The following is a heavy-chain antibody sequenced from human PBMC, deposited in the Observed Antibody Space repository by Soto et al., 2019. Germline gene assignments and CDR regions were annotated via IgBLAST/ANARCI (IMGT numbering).Heavy chain of an antibody. CDR2: TYYSGST. D-gene: IGHD1-1*01. Sequence: PSETLSLTCTVGDGSISGYYWSRIRQPPGKGLEWIGYTYYSGSTNYNPSLKSRVTISVDTSKNQFSLKLSSVTAADTAVYYCARQWGTDAFDIWGQGTTVTVSS. CDR3: ARQWGTDAFDI. CDR1: DGSISGYY. J-gene: IGHJ3*02. V-gene: IGHV4-59*08.